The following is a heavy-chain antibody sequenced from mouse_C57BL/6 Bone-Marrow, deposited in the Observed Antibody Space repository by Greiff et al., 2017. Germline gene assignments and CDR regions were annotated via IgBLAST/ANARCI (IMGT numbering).Heavy chain of an antibody. J-gene: IGHJ1*03. D-gene: IGHD1-1*02. V-gene: IGHV1-74*01. Sequence: QVQLQQPGAELVKPGASVKVSCKASGYTFTSYWMHWVKQRPGQGLEWIGRIHPSDSDTNYNQKLKGKATLTVDKSSSTAYMQLSRLTSEDSAVYYCAIDQTIYWYFDVWGTGTTVTVSS. CDR2: IHPSDSDT. CDR3: AIDQTIYWYFDV. CDR1: GYTFTSYW.